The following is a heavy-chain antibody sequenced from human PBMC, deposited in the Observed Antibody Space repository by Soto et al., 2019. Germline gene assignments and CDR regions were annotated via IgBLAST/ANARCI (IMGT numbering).Heavy chain of an antibody. CDR1: GGSISSGDYY. CDR3: ARGDSSSWSSFDY. Sequence: PSETLSLTCTVSGGSISSGDYYWSWIRQPPGKGLEWIGYIYYSGSTYYNPSLKSRVTISVDTSKNQFSLKLSSVTAADTAVYYCARGDSSSWSSFDYWGQGTLVTVSS. V-gene: IGHV4-30-4*01. D-gene: IGHD6-13*01. J-gene: IGHJ4*02. CDR2: IYYSGST.